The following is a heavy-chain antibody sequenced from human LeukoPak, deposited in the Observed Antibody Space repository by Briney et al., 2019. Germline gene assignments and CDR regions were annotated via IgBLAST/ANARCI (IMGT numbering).Heavy chain of an antibody. CDR3: ARGITIFGVVKN. CDR1: GFTFSSYS. Sequence: PGGSLRLSCAASGFTFSSYSMNWVRQAPGKGLEWVSSISSSSSYIYYADSVKGRFTISRDNAKNSLYLQMNILRAEDTAVYYCARGITIFGVVKNWGQGTLVTVSS. J-gene: IGHJ4*02. D-gene: IGHD3-3*01. CDR2: ISSSSSYI. V-gene: IGHV3-21*01.